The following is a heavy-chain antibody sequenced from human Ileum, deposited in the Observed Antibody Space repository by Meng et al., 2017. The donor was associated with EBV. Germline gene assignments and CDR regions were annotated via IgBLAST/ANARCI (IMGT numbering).Heavy chain of an antibody. CDR2: IKTDNGET. J-gene: IGHJ4*02. D-gene: IGHD3/OR15-3a*01. V-gene: IGHV1-3*04. CDR1: GYTFPRYT. Sequence: LVQSGAEVKKAGASVILSCKASGYTFPRYTIHWVRQAPGQRPEWMGWIKTDNGETEFSQKFQGRVTITSETSATTAYMELISMRSEDTAVYYCASRPGFNIGPFDFWGQGTLVTVSS. CDR3: ASRPGFNIGPFDF.